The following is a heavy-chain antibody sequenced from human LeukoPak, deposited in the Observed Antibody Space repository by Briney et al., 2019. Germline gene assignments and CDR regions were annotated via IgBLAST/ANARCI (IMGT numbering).Heavy chain of an antibody. J-gene: IGHJ5*02. Sequence: ASVKVSCKASGYTFTSYGISWVRQAPGQGLEWMGWISAYNGNTNYAHKLQGRVTMTTDTSTSTAYMELRSLRSDDTAVYYCARDNHYDILTGSPGPNNWFDPWGQGTLVTVSS. CDR2: ISAYNGNT. CDR1: GYTFTSYG. CDR3: ARDNHYDILTGSPGPNNWFDP. D-gene: IGHD3-9*01. V-gene: IGHV1-18*01.